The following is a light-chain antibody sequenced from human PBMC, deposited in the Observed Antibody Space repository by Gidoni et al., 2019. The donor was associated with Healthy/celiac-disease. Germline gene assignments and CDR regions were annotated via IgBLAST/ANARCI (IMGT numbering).Light chain of an antibody. CDR2: AAS. V-gene: IGKV1-39*01. CDR1: QSISSY. Sequence: DPVTITCRASQSISSYLNWYQQKPGKATKLLIYAASSLQSGVPSRFSGSASGTDFTLTISSLQPEDVATFYCQQSYSTPLTFGGGTKVEIK. J-gene: IGKJ4*01. CDR3: QQSYSTPLT.